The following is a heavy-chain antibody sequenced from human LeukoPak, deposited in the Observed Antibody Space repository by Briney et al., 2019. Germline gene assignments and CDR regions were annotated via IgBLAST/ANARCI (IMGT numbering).Heavy chain of an antibody. Sequence: PSETLSLTCAVYGGSFSGYYWSWIRQPPGKGLEWIGEINHSGSTNYNPSLKSRVTISVDTSKNQFSLKLSSVTAADTAVYYCARASWGDSSGWYRYLIYYFDYWGQGTLVTVSS. CDR3: ARASWGDSSGWYRYLIYYFDY. CDR2: INHSGST. D-gene: IGHD6-19*01. CDR1: GGSFSGYY. J-gene: IGHJ4*02. V-gene: IGHV4-34*01.